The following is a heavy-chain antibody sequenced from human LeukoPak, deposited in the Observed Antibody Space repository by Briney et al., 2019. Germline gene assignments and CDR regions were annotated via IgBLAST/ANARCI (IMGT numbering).Heavy chain of an antibody. CDR1: GFTFSSYA. CDR3: ANYRKPQGLDY. J-gene: IGHJ4*02. CDR2: ISSNGADT. V-gene: IGHV3-23*01. D-gene: IGHD1-14*01. Sequence: GSLRLSCAASGFTFSSYAMSWVRQAPGQGLEYVSTISSNGADTYYADSVKGRFTISRDNSKNTPYLQMTSLRVEDTAVYYCANYRKPQGLDYWGQGTLVTVSS.